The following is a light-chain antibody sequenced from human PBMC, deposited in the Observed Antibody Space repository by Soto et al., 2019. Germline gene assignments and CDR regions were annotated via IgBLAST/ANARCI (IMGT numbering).Light chain of an antibody. V-gene: IGKV1-39*01. Sequence: DVPMTQSPSSLSALVGDRVTITCRTSQSISSYLNWYQQKPGKAPKLLIYAASSLQSGVPSRFSGSGSGTDFTLTISSLQPEDFATYYCQQSYSTPLTFGGGTKVEIK. J-gene: IGKJ4*01. CDR3: QQSYSTPLT. CDR2: AAS. CDR1: QSISSY.